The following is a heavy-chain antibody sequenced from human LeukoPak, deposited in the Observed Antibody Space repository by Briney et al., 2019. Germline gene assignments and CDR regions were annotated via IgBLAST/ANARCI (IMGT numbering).Heavy chain of an antibody. CDR2: ISYDGSNK. D-gene: IGHD1-26*01. CDR1: GFTFSNYG. V-gene: IGHV3-30*19. J-gene: IGHJ4*02. Sequence: GGSLRLSCAASGFTFSNYGMHWVRQAPGKGLEWVAVISYDGSNKYYADSVKGRFTISRDNSKNTLYLQMNSLRAEDTAVYYCARAGSGSYYNYWGQGTLVTVSS. CDR3: ARAGSGSYYNY.